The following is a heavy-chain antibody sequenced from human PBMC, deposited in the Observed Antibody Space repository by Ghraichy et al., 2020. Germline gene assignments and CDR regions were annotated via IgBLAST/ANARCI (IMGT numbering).Heavy chain of an antibody. D-gene: IGHD4-17*01. Sequence: ASVKVSCKASGYTFTSYAMNWVRQAPGQGLEWMGWINTNTGNPTYAQGFTGRFVFSLDTSVSTAYLQISSLKAEDTAVYYCARGTYGDYSDIVPYFDYWGQGTLVTVSS. CDR3: ARGTYGDYSDIVPYFDY. CDR2: INTNTGNP. V-gene: IGHV7-4-1*02. CDR1: GYTFTSYA. J-gene: IGHJ4*02.